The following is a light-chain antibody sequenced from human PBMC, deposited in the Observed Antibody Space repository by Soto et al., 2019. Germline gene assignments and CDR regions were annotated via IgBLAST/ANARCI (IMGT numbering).Light chain of an antibody. V-gene: IGKV3-11*01. J-gene: IGKJ4*01. CDR2: DAS. Sequence: EIVLTQSPATLSLSPGERATLSCRASQSVSSDLAWYQQKPGQAPRLLIYDASNRATGIPARFSGSGSGTDFPLTISSLEPEDFAVYYCQQRSNWPRLTFGGGTKVEIK. CDR3: QQRSNWPRLT. CDR1: QSVSSD.